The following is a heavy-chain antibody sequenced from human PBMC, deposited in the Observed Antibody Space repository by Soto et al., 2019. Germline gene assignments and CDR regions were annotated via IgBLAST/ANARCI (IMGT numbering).Heavy chain of an antibody. Sequence: ASVKVSCKASGYTFTSYYMHWVRQAPGQGLEWMGIINPSGGSTSYAQKFQGRVTMTRDTSTSTVYMELSSLRSEDTAVYYCARAVPLVYYDSSGYYSLSPIDYWGQGTLVTVSS. D-gene: IGHD3-22*01. CDR3: ARAVPLVYYDSSGYYSLSPIDY. CDR2: INPSGGST. CDR1: GYTFTSYY. J-gene: IGHJ4*02. V-gene: IGHV1-46*01.